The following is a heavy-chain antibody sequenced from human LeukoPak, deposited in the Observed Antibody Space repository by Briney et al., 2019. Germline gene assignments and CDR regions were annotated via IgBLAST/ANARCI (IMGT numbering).Heavy chain of an antibody. CDR1: GGTFSSYD. V-gene: IGHV1-8*01. CDR2: MNPNSGNT. D-gene: IGHD4-23*01. Sequence: ASVKVSCKASGGTFSSYDINWVRQATGQGLEWMGWMNPNSGNTGYAQKFQGRVTMTRNTSISTAYMELSSLRSEDTAVYYCARAGVVNYYYGMDVWGQGTTVTVSS. J-gene: IGHJ6*02. CDR3: ARAGVVNYYYGMDV.